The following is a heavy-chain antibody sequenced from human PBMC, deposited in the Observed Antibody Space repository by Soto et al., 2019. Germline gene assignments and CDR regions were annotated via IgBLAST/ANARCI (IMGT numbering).Heavy chain of an antibody. V-gene: IGHV3-9*01. CDR1: GFTFDDFA. J-gene: IGHJ6*02. CDR3: AKDRGSGSYAANFQYYGMDV. Sequence: EEQLVGSGGGLVQPGRSLRLSCAASGFTFDDFAMHWVRQAPGKGLEWVSGINWNSGRIGYADSVKGRFTISRDNAKTSLYLQMNSLRAEDTALYYCAKDRGSGSYAANFQYYGMDVWGQGTTVTVSS. D-gene: IGHD3-10*01. CDR2: INWNSGRI.